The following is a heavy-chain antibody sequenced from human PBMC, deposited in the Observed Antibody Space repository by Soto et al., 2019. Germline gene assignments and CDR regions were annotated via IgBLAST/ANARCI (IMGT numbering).Heavy chain of an antibody. CDR2: ISYDGYHK. Sequence: QVQLVESGGGVVQPGGSLRLSCAASGFALSDYGINWIRQAPGRGLVWVAVISYDGYHKYYVDSVEGRFTVSRDTSKYTLFLQMNSLRAEDTAVYYCAKGRVGTDARVRGMAGWGQGTTVTVSS. D-gene: IGHD1-26*01. CDR3: AKGRVGTDARVRGMAG. V-gene: IGHV3-30*18. J-gene: IGHJ6*02. CDR1: GFALSDYG.